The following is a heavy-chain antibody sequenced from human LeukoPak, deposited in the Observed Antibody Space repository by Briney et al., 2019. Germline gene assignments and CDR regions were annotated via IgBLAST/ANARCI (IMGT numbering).Heavy chain of an antibody. Sequence: SETLSLTCTVSGYSISSGYYWGWIRQPPGKGLEWIGSIYHSGSTYYNPSLKSRVTISIDTSKNQFSLTLSSVTAADTAVYYCARVDVGANFDYWGQGTLVTVSS. CDR1: GYSISSGYY. V-gene: IGHV4-38-2*02. CDR3: ARVDVGANFDY. J-gene: IGHJ4*02. D-gene: IGHD1-26*01. CDR2: IYHSGST.